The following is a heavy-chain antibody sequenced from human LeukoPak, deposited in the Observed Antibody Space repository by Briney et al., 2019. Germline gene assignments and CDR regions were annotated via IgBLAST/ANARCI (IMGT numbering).Heavy chain of an antibody. V-gene: IGHV3-48*03. J-gene: IGHJ4*02. Sequence: GGSLRLSCAASGFTFSSYEINWVRQAPGKGLEWGSYISSSCSTIYYADSVKGRFTISRDNAKNSLYLQMNSLRAEDTAVYYCARDSYCSGGSCYSYYFDYWGQGTLVTVSS. D-gene: IGHD2-15*01. CDR1: GFTFSSYE. CDR3: ARDSYCSGGSCYSYYFDY. CDR2: ISSSCSTI.